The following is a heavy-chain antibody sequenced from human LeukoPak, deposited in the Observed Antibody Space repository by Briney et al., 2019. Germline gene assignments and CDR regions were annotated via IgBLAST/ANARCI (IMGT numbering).Heavy chain of an antibody. Sequence: PSETLSLTCTVSGGSISSYYWSWIRQPPGKGLEWIGYIYYSGSTNCNPSLKSRVTISVDTSKNQFSLKLSSVTAADTAVYYCARGGYYDNEFDYWGQGTLVTVSS. CDR3: ARGGYYDNEFDY. CDR2: IYYSGST. D-gene: IGHD3-22*01. CDR1: GGSISSYY. V-gene: IGHV4-59*01. J-gene: IGHJ4*02.